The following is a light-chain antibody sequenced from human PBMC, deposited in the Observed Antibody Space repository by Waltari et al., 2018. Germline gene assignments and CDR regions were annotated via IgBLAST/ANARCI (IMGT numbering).Light chain of an antibody. CDR3: QSTDSSSTYTV. CDR2: KDT. Sequence: SYDLTQPPSLSVSPGQTATIDCSGETLPKLYAYWYQQKPGQAPLLVIAKDTERPSGIPGRCAGSSSGTTVTLTISGVRAEDEGDYYCQSTDSSSTYTVFGGGTKLTVL. CDR1: TLPKLY. J-gene: IGLJ3*02. V-gene: IGLV3-25*03.